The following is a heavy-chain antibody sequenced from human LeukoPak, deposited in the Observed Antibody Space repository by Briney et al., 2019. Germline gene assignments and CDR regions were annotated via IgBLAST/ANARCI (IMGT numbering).Heavy chain of an antibody. Sequence: PSQTLSLTCTVSGRSISSGDYSWSWIRRPPGKGLEWIGYIYYSGSTYYNPSLKSRVTISVDTSKNQFSLKLSSVTAADTAVYYCARITYYYDSSGYYPDYWGQGTLVTVSS. D-gene: IGHD3-22*01. J-gene: IGHJ4*02. CDR2: IYYSGST. CDR1: GRSISSGDYS. V-gene: IGHV4-30-4*01. CDR3: ARITYYYDSSGYYPDY.